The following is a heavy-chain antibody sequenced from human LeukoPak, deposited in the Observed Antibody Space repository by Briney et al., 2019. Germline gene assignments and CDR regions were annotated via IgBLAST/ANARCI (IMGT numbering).Heavy chain of an antibody. CDR1: GFTFNTYG. J-gene: IGHJ4*02. D-gene: IGHD3-22*01. CDR2: ISYDGSNK. V-gene: IGHV3-30*03. Sequence: PGRSLRLSCAASGFTFNTYGMHWVRQAPGKGLEWVAVISYDGSNKYYADSVKGRFTISRDNSKNTLYLQMNSLRAEDTAVYYCARDAYYYDSSGPIDYWGQGTLVTVSS. CDR3: ARDAYYYDSSGPIDY.